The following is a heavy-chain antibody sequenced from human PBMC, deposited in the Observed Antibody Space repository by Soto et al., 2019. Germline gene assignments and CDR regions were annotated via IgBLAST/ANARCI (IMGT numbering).Heavy chain of an antibody. CDR3: AKGPSVRYAYYYYYYGMDV. V-gene: IGHV1-69*13. D-gene: IGHD4-17*01. CDR1: GGTFSSYA. J-gene: IGHJ6*02. Sequence: SVKVSCKASGGTFSSYAISWVRQAPGQGLEWMGGIIPIFGTANYAQKFQGRVTITADESTSTAYMELSSLRSEGTAVYYCAKGPSVRYAYYYYYYGMDVWGQGTTVTVSS. CDR2: IIPIFGTA.